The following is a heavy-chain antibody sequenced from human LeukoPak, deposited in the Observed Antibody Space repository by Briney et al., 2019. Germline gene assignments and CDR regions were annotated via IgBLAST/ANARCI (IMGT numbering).Heavy chain of an antibody. CDR2: IYHGGST. V-gene: IGHV4-38-2*02. J-gene: IGHJ6*03. CDR3: ARGPNYMDV. Sequence: SETLSLTCIVSGDSISTGYYWVWIRPSPGKGLEWIGNIYHGGSTYNNPSPKSRVTMSVDKSKNQFSLKLSSVTAADTAVYYCARGPNYMDVWGKGTTVTVSS. CDR1: GDSISTGYY.